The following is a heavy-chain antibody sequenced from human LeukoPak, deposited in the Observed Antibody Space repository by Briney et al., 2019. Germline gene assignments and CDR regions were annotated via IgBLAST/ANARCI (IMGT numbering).Heavy chain of an antibody. V-gene: IGHV3-23*01. J-gene: IGHJ4*02. Sequence: GGSLRLSCATSGFTFTGHTMTWFRQAPGKGLEWVSTFGGRDDRTYYADYVEGRFAISRDTSKNILYLQMNSLRAEDTAVYYCAKDPNPLYDLWSGYKWGQGTLVTVSS. CDR3: AKDPNPLYDLWSGYK. CDR2: FGGRDDRT. CDR1: GFTFTGHT. D-gene: IGHD3-3*01.